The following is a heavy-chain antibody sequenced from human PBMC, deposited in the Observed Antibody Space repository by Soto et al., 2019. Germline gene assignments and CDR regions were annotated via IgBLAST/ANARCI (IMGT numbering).Heavy chain of an antibody. CDR3: ARGRTAYCGGDCYDAFDI. J-gene: IGHJ3*02. D-gene: IGHD2-21*02. Sequence: SVKVSCKASGGTFSSYAISWVRQAPGQGLEWMGGIIPIFGTANYAQKFQGRVTITADESTSTAYKELSSLRSEDTAVYYCARGRTAYCGGDCYDAFDIWGQGTMVTVSS. CDR2: IIPIFGTA. CDR1: GGTFSSYA. V-gene: IGHV1-69*13.